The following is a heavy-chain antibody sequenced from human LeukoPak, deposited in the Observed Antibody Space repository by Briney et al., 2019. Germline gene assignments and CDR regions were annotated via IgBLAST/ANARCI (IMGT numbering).Heavy chain of an antibody. CDR3: ARSRPAGYGDLGY. CDR1: GYTFTGYY. D-gene: IGHD4-17*01. J-gene: IGHJ4*02. Sequence: ASVKVSCKASGYTFTGYYMHWVRQAPGQGLEWMGWINPNSGGTNYAQKFQGRVTMTRDTSISTAYMELSRLRSDDTAVYYCARSRPAGYGDLGYWGQGTLVTVSS. V-gene: IGHV1-2*02. CDR2: INPNSGGT.